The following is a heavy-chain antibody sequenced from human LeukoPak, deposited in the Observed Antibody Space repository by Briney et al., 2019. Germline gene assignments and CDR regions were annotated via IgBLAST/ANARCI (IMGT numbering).Heavy chain of an antibody. CDR2: INHSGST. CDR3: ARGFPNPGGTMVRGVINFDY. CDR1: GFTFSSYA. J-gene: IGHJ4*02. V-gene: IGHV4-34*01. D-gene: IGHD3-10*01. Sequence: GSLRLSCAASGFTFSSYAMSWIRQPPGKGLEWIGEINHSGSTNYNPSLKSRVTISVDTSKDQFSLKLSSVTAADTAVYYCARGFPNPGGTMVRGVINFDYWGQGTLVTVSS.